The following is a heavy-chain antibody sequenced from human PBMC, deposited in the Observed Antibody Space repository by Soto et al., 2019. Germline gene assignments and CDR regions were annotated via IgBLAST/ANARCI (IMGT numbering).Heavy chain of an antibody. CDR1: GDSVSSNTAS. CDR3: ARSRPYTSGWYAIDI. J-gene: IGHJ3*02. Sequence: PSQTLSLTCALSGDSVSSNTASWNWIRQSPSRGLEWLGRTYYRSKWFNDYAESVKRRMTINPDTSKNQFSLQLNSVTPEDTAVYYCARSRPYTSGWYAIDIWGQGTMVTVSS. V-gene: IGHV6-1*01. CDR2: TYYRSKWFN. D-gene: IGHD6-19*01.